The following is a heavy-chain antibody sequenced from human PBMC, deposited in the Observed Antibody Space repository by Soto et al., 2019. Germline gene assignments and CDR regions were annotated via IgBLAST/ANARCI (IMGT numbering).Heavy chain of an antibody. CDR1: GFTFSSYA. V-gene: IGHV3-23*01. CDR3: AKDGIAYSSSWYSFSGWFDP. D-gene: IGHD6-13*01. J-gene: IGHJ5*02. Sequence: GGSLRLSCAASGFTFSSYAMSWVRQAPGKGLEWVSAISGSGGSTYYADSVKGRFTISRDNSKNTLYLQMNSLRAEDTAVYYCAKDGIAYSSSWYSFSGWFDPWGQGTLVTV. CDR2: ISGSGGST.